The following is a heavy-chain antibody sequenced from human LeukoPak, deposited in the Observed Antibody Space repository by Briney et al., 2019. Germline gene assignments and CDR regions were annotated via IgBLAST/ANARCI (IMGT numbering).Heavy chain of an antibody. D-gene: IGHD2-2*01. Sequence: PSQTLSLTCAVSGGSLSSGTHYWNWLRQHPGPGLEWIGHIYNTGSAYYNPSLMSRVSISIDTSENQFSLKLSSVTAADTAVYYCASTHCASPSCYSYYYSGLDVWGQGTTVTVSS. CDR2: IYNTGSA. V-gene: IGHV4-31*11. CDR1: GGSLSSGTHY. CDR3: ASTHCASPSCYSYYYSGLDV. J-gene: IGHJ6*02.